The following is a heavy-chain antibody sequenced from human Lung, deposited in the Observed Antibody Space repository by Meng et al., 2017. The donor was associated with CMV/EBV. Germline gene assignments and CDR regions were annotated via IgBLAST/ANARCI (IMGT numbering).Heavy chain of an antibody. V-gene: IGHV3-74*01. Sequence: SCAASGFTFSNYWIHWVRQAPGKGLEWVPRINTDGSSTAYADSVKGRFTISRDNAKNTVFLHISSVRAEDTAVFYCARDPVRGDLDYWGQGTLVTVSS. CDR1: GFTFSNYW. CDR2: INTDGSST. J-gene: IGHJ4*02. D-gene: IGHD3-10*01. CDR3: ARDPVRGDLDY.